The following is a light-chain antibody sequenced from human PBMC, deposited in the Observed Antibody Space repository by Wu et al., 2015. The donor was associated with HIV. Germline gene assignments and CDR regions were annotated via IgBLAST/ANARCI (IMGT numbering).Light chain of an antibody. Sequence: DIQMTQSPTSLSAPVGDRVTIACRANQSISNYLNWYQQKSGEAPKLLIFAVSNLQRGVPSRFSALGSGTNFTLIISTLQPEDIATYFCQQTFSLPRTFGQGTKVEIK. V-gene: IGKV1-39*01. CDR1: QSISNY. CDR2: AVS. CDR3: QQTFSLPRT. J-gene: IGKJ4*01.